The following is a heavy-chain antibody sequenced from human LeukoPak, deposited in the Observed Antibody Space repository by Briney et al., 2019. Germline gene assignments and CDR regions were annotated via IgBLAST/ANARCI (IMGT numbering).Heavy chain of an antibody. V-gene: IGHV3-48*03. CDR2: ISSSGSHI. D-gene: IGHD3-10*01. CDR1: GFTFSSYE. Sequence: PGGSLRLSCPASGFTFSSYEMNWVRPAPGKGLAWVSYISSSGSHIYHADSVKGRFTIPRDNAKNSLYLQMNSLRAEDTAVYYCAKIAAMVRGGYQLYYMEVGGKGARVTISS. J-gene: IGHJ6*03. CDR3: AKIAAMVRGGYQLYYMEV.